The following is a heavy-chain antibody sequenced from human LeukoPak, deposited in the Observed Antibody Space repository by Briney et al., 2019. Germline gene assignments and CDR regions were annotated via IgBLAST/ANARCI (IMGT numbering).Heavy chain of an antibody. CDR3: ARLRTYCSGGSCYAETPVYYYYMDV. V-gene: IGHV4-61*05. Sequence: KPSETLSLTCTVSGGSISSGSYYWGWIRQPPGKGLEWIGYIYYSGSTNYNPSLKSRVTISVDTSKNQFSLKLSSVTAADTAVYYCARLRTYCSGGSCYAETPVYYYYMDVWGKGTTVTVSS. D-gene: IGHD2-15*01. CDR2: IYYSGST. J-gene: IGHJ6*03. CDR1: GGSISSGSYY.